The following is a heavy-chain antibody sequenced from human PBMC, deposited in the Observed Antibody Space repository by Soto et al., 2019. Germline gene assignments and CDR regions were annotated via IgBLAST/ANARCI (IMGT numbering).Heavy chain of an antibody. J-gene: IGHJ4*02. Sequence: GGSLRLSSASSGFTFNNYWMDWVRQAPGKGLEWVANINQDGSEKNYVDSVKGRFTISRDNAKNSLYLQMSSLTAEDSALYYCSRSLDYWGQGTLVTVSS. CDR3: SRSLDY. CDR1: GFTFNNYW. V-gene: IGHV3-7*01. CDR2: INQDGSEK.